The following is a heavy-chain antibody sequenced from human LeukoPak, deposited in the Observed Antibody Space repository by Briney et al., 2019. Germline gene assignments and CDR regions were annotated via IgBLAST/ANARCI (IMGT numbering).Heavy chain of an antibody. D-gene: IGHD2-15*01. CDR2: IFISGDT. CDR3: ARDFVVAPPGDY. V-gene: IGHV3-66*01. CDR1: GFTVSSRY. J-gene: IGHJ4*02. Sequence: PGGSLRLSCAASGFTVSSRYMTWVRQAPGKGLEWVAVIFISGDTHYADSVKGRFTISRDNSKNTVYLQMNRLRVEDTAVYYCARDFVVAPPGDYWGQGTLVTVSS.